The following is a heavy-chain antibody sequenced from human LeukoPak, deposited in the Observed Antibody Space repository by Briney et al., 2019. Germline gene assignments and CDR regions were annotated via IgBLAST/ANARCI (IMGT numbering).Heavy chain of an antibody. J-gene: IGHJ4*02. Sequence: ASVKVSCKASGYTFTSYDINWVRQATGQGLEWMGWMNPNSGNTGYAQKFQGRVTITADKSTSTAYMELSRLRSDDTAVYYCARHRTILSSWSYWGQGTLVTVSS. CDR1: GYTFTSYD. CDR2: MNPNSGNT. CDR3: ARHRTILSSWSY. V-gene: IGHV1-8*03. D-gene: IGHD6-13*01.